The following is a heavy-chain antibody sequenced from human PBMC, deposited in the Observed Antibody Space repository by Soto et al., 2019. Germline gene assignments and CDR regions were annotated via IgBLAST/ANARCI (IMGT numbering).Heavy chain of an antibody. CDR3: AKQGVAAHQYYYYGMDV. V-gene: IGHV3-23*01. D-gene: IGHD2-15*01. J-gene: IGHJ6*02. CDR2: ISGSGGST. CDR1: GFTFSSYA. Sequence: GGSLRLSCAASGFTFSSYAMSWVRQAPGKGLEWVSAISGSGGSTYYADSVKGRFTISRDNSKNTLYLQMDSLRAEDTAVYYCAKQGVAAHQYYYYGMDVWGQGTTVTVSS.